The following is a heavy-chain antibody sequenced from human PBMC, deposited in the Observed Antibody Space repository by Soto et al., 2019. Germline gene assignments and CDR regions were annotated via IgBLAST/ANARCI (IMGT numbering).Heavy chain of an antibody. D-gene: IGHD3-9*01. Sequence: EVQLVESGGGLVQTGGSLRLSCAASGFTLRSYDIHWVRQATGEGLAWVSGIGSGGDTHYADSVKGRFIISREDGKNSLYLQMNNLRVGDTAVYYCTRKTPPTGMEVWGQGATVTVSS. CDR1: GFTLRSYD. CDR3: TRKTPPTGMEV. V-gene: IGHV3-13*01. CDR2: IGSGGDT. J-gene: IGHJ6*02.